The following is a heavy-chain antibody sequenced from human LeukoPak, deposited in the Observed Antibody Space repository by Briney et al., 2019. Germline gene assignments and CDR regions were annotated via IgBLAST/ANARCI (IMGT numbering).Heavy chain of an antibody. Sequence: ASVKVSCKASGYTFTSYYMHWVRQAPGQGLEWMGIINPSGGSTSYAQKFQGRVTMTRDTSTSTVYMELSSLRSDDTAVYYCAINPRSPHFPNDAFDIWGQGTMVTVSS. V-gene: IGHV1-46*01. J-gene: IGHJ3*02. D-gene: IGHD6-13*01. CDR1: GYTFTSYY. CDR2: INPSGGST. CDR3: AINPRSPHFPNDAFDI.